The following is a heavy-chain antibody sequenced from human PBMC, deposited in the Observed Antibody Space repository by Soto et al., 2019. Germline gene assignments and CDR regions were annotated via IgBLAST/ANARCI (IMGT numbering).Heavy chain of an antibody. V-gene: IGHV4-34*01. CDR1: GGSFSGYY. J-gene: IGHJ4*01. CDR2: INHSGST. CDR3: ARGGPYYYVSSGYPASGYYFDY. Sequence: PSETLSLTCAVYGGSFSGYYWSWIRQPPGKGLEWIGEINHSGSTNYNPSLKSRVTISVDTSKNQFSLKLSSVTAADTAVYYCARGGPYYYVSSGYPASGYYFDYWGQGTPVTVSS. D-gene: IGHD3-22*01.